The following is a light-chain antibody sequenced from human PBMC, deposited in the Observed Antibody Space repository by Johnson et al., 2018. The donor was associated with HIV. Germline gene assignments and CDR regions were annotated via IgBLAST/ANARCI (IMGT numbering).Light chain of an antibody. CDR3: GTWDSRLRAGF. Sequence: QSVLTQPPSVSAAPGQKVTISCSGSSSNIGNNYVSWYQQLPGTAPKLLIYDNNKRPSGIPDRFSGSKSGTSATLGITGLQTGDEADYYCGTWDSRLRAGFVGTVTQVTVL. CDR1: SSNIGNNY. J-gene: IGLJ1*01. V-gene: IGLV1-51*01. CDR2: DNN.